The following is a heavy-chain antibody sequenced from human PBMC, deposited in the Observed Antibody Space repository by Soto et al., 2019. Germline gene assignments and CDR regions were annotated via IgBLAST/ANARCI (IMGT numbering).Heavy chain of an antibody. V-gene: IGHV1-69*13. D-gene: IGHD3-3*01. J-gene: IGHJ4*02. CDR2: IIPIFGTP. CDR3: ARGDYDFWSGTLSGIDY. CDR1: GGIFSTYA. Sequence: SVKVSCKASGGIFSTYAISWLRQAPGQGLEWMGGIIPIFGTPNYAQRFQGRVTITADESTSTAYMELSRLRSEDTAVYYCARGDYDFWSGTLSGIDYWGQGTLVTVSS.